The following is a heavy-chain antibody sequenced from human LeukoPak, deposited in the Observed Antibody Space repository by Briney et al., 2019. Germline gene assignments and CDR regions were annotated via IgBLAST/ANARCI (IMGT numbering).Heavy chain of an antibody. J-gene: IGHJ3*02. D-gene: IGHD3-22*01. Sequence: HPGRSLRLSCAASGFTFDDYAMHWVRQAPGKGLEWVSGISWNSGSIGYADSVKGRFTISRDNAKNSLYLQMNSLRAEDTAVYYCARAIPSYDSSGYYDAFDIWGQGTMVTVSS. V-gene: IGHV3-9*01. CDR1: GFTFDDYA. CDR2: ISWNSGSI. CDR3: ARAIPSYDSSGYYDAFDI.